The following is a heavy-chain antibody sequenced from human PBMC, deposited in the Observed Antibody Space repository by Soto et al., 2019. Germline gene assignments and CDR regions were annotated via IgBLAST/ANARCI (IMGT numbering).Heavy chain of an antibody. V-gene: IGHV4-4*08. CDR2: VYTSGST. CDR3: AREVVGNTWPGIFDS. CDR1: DDSIGPYY. Sequence: SETLSLTCSISDDSIGPYYWTWIRQAPRKELQWIGYVYTSGSTKYNSSLKSRVTIPLDASNSQFSLTMSSVTAADTGVYYCAREVVGNTWPGIFDSWGRGTLVTVSS. J-gene: IGHJ4*02.